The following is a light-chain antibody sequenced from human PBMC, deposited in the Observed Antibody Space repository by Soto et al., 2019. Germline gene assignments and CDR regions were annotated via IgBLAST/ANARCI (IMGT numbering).Light chain of an antibody. CDR1: QSISSY. CDR2: VAS. V-gene: IGKV1-39*01. Sequence: DIQMTQSPSSLSASVRDRVTISCRASQSISSYLSWYQQKPGKAPKLLINVASTLQSGVPSRFSGSGSGTDFTLAISSLQPEDFATYYCQQSSSTPQTFGGGTKVDIK. J-gene: IGKJ4*01. CDR3: QQSSSTPQT.